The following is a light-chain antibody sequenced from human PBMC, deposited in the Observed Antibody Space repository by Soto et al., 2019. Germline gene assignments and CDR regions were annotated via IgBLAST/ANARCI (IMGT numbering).Light chain of an antibody. CDR2: DAS. V-gene: IGKV3-11*01. CDR3: QQRSNWPRT. Sequence: EIVLTQSPATLSLSPGERATLSCRASQSVSSYLAWYPQKPGQAPRLLIYDASNRATGIPARFSGSGSGTDFTLTISSLEPEDFAVYYCQQRSNWPRTVGQGTKVAIK. CDR1: QSVSSY. J-gene: IGKJ1*01.